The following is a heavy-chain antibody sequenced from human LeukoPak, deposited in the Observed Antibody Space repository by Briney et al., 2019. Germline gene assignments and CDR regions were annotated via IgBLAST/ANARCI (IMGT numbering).Heavy chain of an antibody. D-gene: IGHD3-3*01. CDR1: GFTFNTYG. J-gene: IGHJ5*02. V-gene: IGHV3-30*02. Sequence: GGSLRLSCAASGFTFNTYGMHWVRQVPGKGLEWMAFMRYGESDTYYTDSVKGRFTISRDNSRNTLYLQMNSLRPEDTAIYYCAKDWSTDWSNWLDRWGQGTLVTVSS. CDR2: MRYGESDT. CDR3: AKDWSTDWSNWLDR.